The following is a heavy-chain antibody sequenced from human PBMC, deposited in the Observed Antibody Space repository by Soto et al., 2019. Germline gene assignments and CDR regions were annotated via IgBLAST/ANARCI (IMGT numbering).Heavy chain of an antibody. CDR1: GFTFTSSA. J-gene: IGHJ6*02. V-gene: IGHV1-58*01. D-gene: IGHD6-19*01. CDR3: AAKSVAGTYYGMDV. Sequence: KVSCKASGFTFTSSAVQWVRQARGQRLEWIGWIVVGSGNTNYAQKFQERVTITRDMSTSTAYMELSSLRSEDTAVYYCAAKSVAGTYYGMDVWGQGTTVTVSS. CDR2: IVVGSGNT.